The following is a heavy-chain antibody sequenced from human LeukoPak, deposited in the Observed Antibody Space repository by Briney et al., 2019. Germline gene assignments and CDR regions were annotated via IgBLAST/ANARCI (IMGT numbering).Heavy chain of an antibody. CDR2: ISSSGSGDNT. Sequence: GGSLGLSCAASGVTLSTYAMSWARQAPGKGLEWVSGISSSGSGDNTYYADSVKGRFTISRDNAKNALSLQMNSLRDEDTAVYYCATSGNYYLKYWGQGTLVTVSS. CDR1: GVTLSTYA. J-gene: IGHJ4*02. V-gene: IGHV3-23*01. CDR3: ATSGNYYLKY. D-gene: IGHD1-26*01.